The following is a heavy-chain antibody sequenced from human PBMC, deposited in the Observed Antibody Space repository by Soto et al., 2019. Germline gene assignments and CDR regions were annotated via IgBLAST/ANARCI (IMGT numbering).Heavy chain of an antibody. CDR2: ISGSGGST. J-gene: IGHJ4*02. D-gene: IGHD2-15*01. CDR1: GFTFSSYA. V-gene: IGHV3-23*01. Sequence: EVQLLESGGGLVQPGGSLRLSCAAYGFTFSSYAMSWVRQAPGKGLEWVSAISGSGGSTYYADSVKGRFTISRDNSKNTLYLQMNSLRAEDTAVYYCAKQSTAWSRWDYWGQGTLVTVSS. CDR3: AKQSTAWSRWDY.